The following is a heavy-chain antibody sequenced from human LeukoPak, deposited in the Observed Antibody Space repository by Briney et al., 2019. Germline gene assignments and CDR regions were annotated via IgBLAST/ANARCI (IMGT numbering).Heavy chain of an antibody. CDR3: ARAEDYYDRSGYYGV. J-gene: IGHJ6*02. CDR2: INPNSGGT. D-gene: IGHD3-22*01. V-gene: IGHV1-2*02. CDR1: GYTFTGYY. Sequence: ASVKVSCKASGYTFTGYYMHWVRQAPGQGLEWMGGINPNSGGTNYAQKFQGRVTMTRDTSISTAYMELSRLRSDDTAVYYCARAEDYYDRSGYYGVWGQGTPVTVSS.